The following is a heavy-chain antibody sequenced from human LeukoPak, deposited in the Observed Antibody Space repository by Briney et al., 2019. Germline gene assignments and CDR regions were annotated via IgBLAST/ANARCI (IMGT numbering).Heavy chain of an antibody. V-gene: IGHV1-69*04. J-gene: IGHJ4*02. CDR3: ARDPREWFGELDY. D-gene: IGHD3-10*01. Sequence: SVKVSCKASGGTFSSYAISWVRQAPGQGLEWMGRIIPILGIANYAQKFQGRVTITADKSTSTTYMELSSLRSEDTAVYYCARDPREWFGELDYWGQGTLVTVSS. CDR2: IIPILGIA. CDR1: GGTFSSYA.